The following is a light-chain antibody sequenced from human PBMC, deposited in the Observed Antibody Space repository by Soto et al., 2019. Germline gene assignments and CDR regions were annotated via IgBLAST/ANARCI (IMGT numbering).Light chain of an antibody. Sequence: QSVVTQPASVSGSPGQSITISCTGTSSDVGGYNYVSWYQQHPGKAPKVMLHEVSNRPSGVSNRFSGSKSGNTASLTISGLQAEDEADYYCGSYTSSSTLYAFGTGTKVTVL. CDR2: EVS. CDR3: GSYTSSSTLYA. V-gene: IGLV2-14*01. J-gene: IGLJ1*01. CDR1: SSDVGGYNY.